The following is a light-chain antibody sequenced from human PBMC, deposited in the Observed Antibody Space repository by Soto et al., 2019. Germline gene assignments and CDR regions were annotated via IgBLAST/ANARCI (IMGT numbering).Light chain of an antibody. V-gene: IGKV4-1*01. CDR1: QSVLYSSNNKNY. Sequence: DIVMTQSPDSLAVSLGERATINCKSSQSVLYSSNNKNYLAWYQQKPGQPPKLLIYWASTRESGVPDRFSGSGSGTDFTLTISSLQAEDVAVYYCQQYYSTLSGVTFGQGTRLEIK. J-gene: IGKJ5*01. CDR2: WAS. CDR3: QQYYSTLSGVT.